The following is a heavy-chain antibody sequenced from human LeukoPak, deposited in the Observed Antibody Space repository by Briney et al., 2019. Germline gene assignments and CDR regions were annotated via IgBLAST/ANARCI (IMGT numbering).Heavy chain of an antibody. V-gene: IGHV3-23*01. CDR2: ISGSGGST. D-gene: IGHD6-13*01. CDR3: AKDSIAAAGLFDY. CDR1: GFTFSSFA. J-gene: IGHJ4*02. Sequence: GGSLRLSCAASGFTFSSFAMSWVRQAPGKGLEWVSAISGSGGSTYYADSVKGRFTISRDNSKNALYLQMNSLRAEDTAVYYCAKDSIAAAGLFDYWGQGTLVTVSS.